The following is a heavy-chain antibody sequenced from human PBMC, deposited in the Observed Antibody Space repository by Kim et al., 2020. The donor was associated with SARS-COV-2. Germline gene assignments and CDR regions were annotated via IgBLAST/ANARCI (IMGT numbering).Heavy chain of an antibody. CDR3: ARDPGYCSSTSCYLRWFDP. CDR2: IYYSGST. D-gene: IGHD2-2*01. V-gene: IGHV4-39*07. CDR1: GGSISSSSYY. J-gene: IGHJ5*02. Sequence: SETLSLTCTVSGGSISSSSYYWGWIRQPPGKGLEWIGSIYYSGSTYYNPSLKSRVTISVDTSKNQFSLKLSSVTAADRAVYYCARDPGYCSSTSCYLRWFDPWGQGTLVTVSS.